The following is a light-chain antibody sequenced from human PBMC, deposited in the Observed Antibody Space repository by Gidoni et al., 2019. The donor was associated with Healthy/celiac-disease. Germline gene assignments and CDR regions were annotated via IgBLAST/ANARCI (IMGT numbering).Light chain of an antibody. CDR1: SSDVGGYNY. CDR3: SSYAGSNNWV. V-gene: IGLV2-8*01. CDR2: EVS. Sequence: QSALPQPPSASGSPVQSVTISCTGTSSDVGGYNYVSWYQQHPGKAPKLMIYEVSKRPSGVPDRFSGSKSGNTAYLTVSGLQAEDEADYYCSSYAGSNNWVFGGGTKLTVL. J-gene: IGLJ3*02.